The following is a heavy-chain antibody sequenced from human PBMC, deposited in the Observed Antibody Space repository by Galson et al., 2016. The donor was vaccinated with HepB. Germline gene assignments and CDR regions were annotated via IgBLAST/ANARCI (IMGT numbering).Heavy chain of an antibody. CDR1: GFMFNMYP. D-gene: IGHD5-12*01. J-gene: IGHJ5*01. CDR3: ARISGLNWSDP. Sequence: SVKVSCKASGFMFNMYPIDWVRQAPGQGLEWMGWINTDTGVPTYAEGFAGRFVFSLDTATTTAYLEIRGLTTEDTATYFCARISGLNWSDPWGQGTLVIVS. CDR2: INTDTGVP. V-gene: IGHV7-4-1*02.